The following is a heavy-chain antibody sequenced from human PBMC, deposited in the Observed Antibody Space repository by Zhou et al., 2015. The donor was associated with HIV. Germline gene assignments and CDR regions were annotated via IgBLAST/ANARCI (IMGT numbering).Heavy chain of an antibody. CDR1: GGTFSSYT. CDR2: IIPILGIA. Sequence: QVQLVQSGAEVKKPGSSVKVSCKASGGTFSSYTISWVRQAPGQGLEWMGRIIPILGIANYAQKFQGRVTITADKSTSTAYMELSSLRSEDTAVYYCARSWGEYCSSTSCYHFAFDYWGQGTLVTVSS. D-gene: IGHD2-2*01. J-gene: IGHJ4*02. V-gene: IGHV1-69*02. CDR3: ARSWGEYCSSTSCYHFAFDY.